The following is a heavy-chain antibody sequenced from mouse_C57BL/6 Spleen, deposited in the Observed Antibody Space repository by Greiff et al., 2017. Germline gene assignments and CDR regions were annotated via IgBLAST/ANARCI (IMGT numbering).Heavy chain of an antibody. J-gene: IGHJ4*01. CDR3: ALYYGPPSAMDY. CDR2: INPSSGYT. CDR1: GYTFTSYT. V-gene: IGHV1-4*01. D-gene: IGHD2-1*01. Sequence: VHLVESGAELARPGASVKMSCKASGYTFTSYTMHWVKQRPGQGLEWIGYINPSSGYTKYNQKFKDKATLTADKSSSTAYMQLSSLTSEDSAVYYCALYYGPPSAMDYWGQGTSVTVSS.